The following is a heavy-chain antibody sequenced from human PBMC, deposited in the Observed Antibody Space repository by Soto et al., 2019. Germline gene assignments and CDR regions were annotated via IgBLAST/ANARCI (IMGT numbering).Heavy chain of an antibody. V-gene: IGHV3-33*01. CDR1: GFTFSSYG. J-gene: IGHJ4*02. D-gene: IGHD3-16*01. CDR3: ARDGDVNTGFGKDY. Sequence: GGSLRLSCAASGFTFSSYGIHWVRQAPGKGLEWVAFIWHDGGNKFYAESVKGRFTIPRDNSKNTLYLQMTSLSAEDTAMYYCARDGDVNTGFGKDYWGQGTLVTVSS. CDR2: IWHDGGNK.